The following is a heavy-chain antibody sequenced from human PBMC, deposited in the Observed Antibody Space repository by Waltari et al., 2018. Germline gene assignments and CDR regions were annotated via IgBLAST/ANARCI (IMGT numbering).Heavy chain of an antibody. D-gene: IGHD3-10*01. J-gene: IGHJ6*02. CDR1: DYKFTGYY. CDR3: ARTYGSSSFYYGMDV. Sequence: QVQLVQSGAEVKKPGASVKVSCKASDYKFTGYYVTWVRQAPGQGLEWRGLISTYDGKTNYAQSLQGRVSMTTDTSTSTAFLELRSLRFDDTAVYYCARTYGSSSFYYGMDVWGQGTTVTVSS. V-gene: IGHV1-18*01. CDR2: ISTYDGKT.